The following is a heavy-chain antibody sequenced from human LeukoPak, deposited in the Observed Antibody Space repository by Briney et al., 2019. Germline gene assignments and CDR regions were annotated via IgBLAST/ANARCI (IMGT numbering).Heavy chain of an antibody. V-gene: IGHV3-48*01. CDR3: ARKGALGDCSGGSCPLDY. Sequence: GGSLRLSCAASGFAFSTYSMDWLRQAPGKGLEWVSYIRSDSTIIHYADSVKGRFTMSRDNGKNSLYLQMNSLRPEDTAVYYCARKGALGDCSGGSCPLDYWGQGTLVSVSS. CDR2: IRSDSTII. D-gene: IGHD2-15*01. CDR1: GFAFSTYS. J-gene: IGHJ4*02.